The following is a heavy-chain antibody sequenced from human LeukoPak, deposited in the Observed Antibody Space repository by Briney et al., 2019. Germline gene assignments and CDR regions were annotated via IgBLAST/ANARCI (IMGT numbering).Heavy chain of an antibody. CDR2: ISSSGSTI. V-gene: IGHV3-11*04. Sequence: GGSLRLSCAASGFTFSDYYMSWIRQAPGKGLEWVSYISSSGSTIYYPDSVKGRFTISRDNAKNSLYLQMNSLRAEDTAVYYCATSPAHYYYYYMDVWGKGTTVTVS. J-gene: IGHJ6*03. CDR3: ATSPAHYYYYYMDV. CDR1: GFTFSDYY. D-gene: IGHD2-2*01.